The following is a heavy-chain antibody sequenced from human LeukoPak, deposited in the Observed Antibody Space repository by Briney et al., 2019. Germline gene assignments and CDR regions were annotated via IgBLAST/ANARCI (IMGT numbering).Heavy chain of an antibody. CDR2: ISVRSNYI. J-gene: IGHJ4*02. Sequence: GGSLRLSCLASGYTFSSYSINWVRQAPGKGLEWVSSISVRSNYIYYADSVRGRFRISRNDARDSLFLEMNSLRAEDTAVYYCVRLRRNSDTSGFYYYYDFWGQGTLVTVSS. CDR3: VRLRRNSDTSGFYYYYDF. V-gene: IGHV3-21*01. D-gene: IGHD3-22*01. CDR1: GYTFSSYS.